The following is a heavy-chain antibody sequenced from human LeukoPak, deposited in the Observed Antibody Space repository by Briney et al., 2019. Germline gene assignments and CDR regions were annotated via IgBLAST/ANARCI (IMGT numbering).Heavy chain of an antibody. Sequence: PGGSLRLSRAASGFTFSSYWMSWVRQAPGKGLEWVANIKQDGSEKYYVDSVKGRFTISRDNAKNSLYLQMNSLRAEDTAVYYCARVMITFGGVIVTYYFDYWGQGTLVTVSS. CDR1: GFTFSSYW. CDR2: IKQDGSEK. J-gene: IGHJ4*02. V-gene: IGHV3-7*01. CDR3: ARVMITFGGVIVTYYFDY. D-gene: IGHD3-16*02.